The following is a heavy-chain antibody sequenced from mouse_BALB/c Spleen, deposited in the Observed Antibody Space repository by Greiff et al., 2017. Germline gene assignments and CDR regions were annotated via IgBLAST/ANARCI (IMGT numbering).Heavy chain of an antibody. D-gene: IGHD2-3*01. J-gene: IGHJ4*01. CDR1: GYTFTDYE. Sequence: VQLHQSGAELVRPGASVTLSCKASGYTFTDYEMHWVKQTPVHGLEWIGAIDPETGGTAYNQKFKGKATLTADKSSSTAYMELRSLTSEDSAVYYCTGGMGFYAMDYWGQGTSVTVSS. CDR2: IDPETGGT. CDR3: TGGMGFYAMDY. V-gene: IGHV1-15*01.